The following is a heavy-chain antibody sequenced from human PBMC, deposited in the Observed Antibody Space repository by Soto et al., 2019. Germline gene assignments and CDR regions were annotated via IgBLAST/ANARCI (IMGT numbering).Heavy chain of an antibody. CDR2: IIPIFGTA. V-gene: IGHV1-69*13. J-gene: IGHJ4*02. D-gene: IGHD3-3*01. CDR3: ARESYYDFWSGNYFDY. CDR1: GGTFSSYA. Sequence: SVKVSCKASGGTFSSYAISWVRQAPGQGLEWMGGIIPIFGTANYAQKFQGRVTITADESTSTAYMELSSLRSEDTAVYYCARESYYDFWSGNYFDYWGQGTLVTVSS.